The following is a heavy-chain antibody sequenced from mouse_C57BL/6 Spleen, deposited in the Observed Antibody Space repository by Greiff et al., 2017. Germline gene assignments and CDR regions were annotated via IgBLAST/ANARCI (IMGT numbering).Heavy chain of an antibody. Sequence: VQLQQSGAELVRPGTSVKVSCKASGYAFTNYLIEWVKQRPGQGLEWIGVINPGSGGTNYNEKFKGKATLTADKSSSTAYMQLSSLTSEDSAVYFCARSLYDMDYWGQGTSVTVSS. J-gene: IGHJ4*01. CDR2: INPGSGGT. CDR3: ARSLYDMDY. V-gene: IGHV1-54*01. CDR1: GYAFTNYL.